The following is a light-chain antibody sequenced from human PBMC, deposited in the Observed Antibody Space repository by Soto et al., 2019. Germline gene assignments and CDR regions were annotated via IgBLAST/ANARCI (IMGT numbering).Light chain of an antibody. J-gene: IGKJ4*01. CDR1: QSVSSN. CDR2: GAS. Sequence: EIGMTQSPATLSVSPGERATLSCRASQSVSSNLAWYQQKPGQAPRLLIYGASTRATGIPARFSGSGSETEFTLTISSLQSEDFAVYYCQQYNNWPPLTFGGGTKVEIK. CDR3: QQYNNWPPLT. V-gene: IGKV3-15*01.